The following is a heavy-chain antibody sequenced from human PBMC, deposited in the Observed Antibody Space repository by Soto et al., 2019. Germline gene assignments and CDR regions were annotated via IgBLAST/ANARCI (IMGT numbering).Heavy chain of an antibody. CDR3: ARTPDI. J-gene: IGHJ3*02. CDR1: GGSISSGGYS. Sequence: LSLTCAVSGGSISSGGYSWSWIRQPPGKGQEWIGYNYHSGNTYYKTSLRSRVTISVDRSKNHFSLNLNSVTAADTAVYYCARTPDIWGQGTMVT. CDR2: NYHSGNT. V-gene: IGHV4-30-2*01.